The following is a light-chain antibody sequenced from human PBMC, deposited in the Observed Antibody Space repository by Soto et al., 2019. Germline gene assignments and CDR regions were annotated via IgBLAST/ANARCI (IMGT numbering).Light chain of an antibody. CDR2: DAS. V-gene: IGKV3-15*01. Sequence: ELVMPQSPATLSVSAGERATPSCRASESVRSKLVWYQNKPGQAPRLLIHDASTRATGIPARFSVSGSGTEFILTIRSVESEDFAIYDCQHHNDWPTFGQGTRLEIK. CDR1: ESVRSK. J-gene: IGKJ5*01. CDR3: QHHNDWPT.